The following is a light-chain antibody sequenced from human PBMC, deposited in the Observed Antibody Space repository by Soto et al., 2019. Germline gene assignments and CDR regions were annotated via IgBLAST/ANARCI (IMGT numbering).Light chain of an antibody. V-gene: IGLV2-11*01. CDR2: DVA. J-gene: IGLJ3*02. Sequence: QSALTQPRSVSGSPGQSVTISCTGTSSDVGGYNYVSWYQQHPGKAPKLVLYDVAKRPSGVPDRFSGSKSGNTASLTISGLQAEDEADYYCCSYAGTYTWGFGGGTQLTVL. CDR3: CSYAGTYTWG. CDR1: SSDVGGYNY.